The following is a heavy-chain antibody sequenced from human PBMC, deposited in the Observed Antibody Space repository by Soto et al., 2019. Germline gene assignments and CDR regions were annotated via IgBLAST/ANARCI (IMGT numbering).Heavy chain of an antibody. CDR2: IYYSGST. D-gene: IGHD6-13*01. CDR3: ARSIAAAGTPFDY. J-gene: IGHJ4*02. V-gene: IGHV4-31*03. Sequence: QVQLQESGPGLVKPSQTLSLTCTVSGGSISSGGYYWSWIRQHPGKGLEWIGYIYYSGSTYYNPSLKSRVTITVDTSKNHFSLKLSSVTAADTAVYYCARSIAAAGTPFDYWGQGTLVTVSS. CDR1: GGSISSGGYY.